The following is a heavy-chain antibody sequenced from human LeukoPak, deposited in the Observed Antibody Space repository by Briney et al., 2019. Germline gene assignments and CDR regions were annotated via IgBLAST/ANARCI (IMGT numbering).Heavy chain of an antibody. CDR3: AKVIRGGYGMDV. Sequence: GGSLRLSCAASGFTFSSFGMNWDRQAPGKGLEWVSYISDSSSLTYYADSVKGRFTISRDNAKNSLSLQLNSLRDEDTAVYFCAKVIRGGYGMDVWGQGTTVTVSS. D-gene: IGHD3-10*01. CDR1: GFTFSSFG. J-gene: IGHJ6*02. CDR2: ISDSSSLT. V-gene: IGHV3-48*02.